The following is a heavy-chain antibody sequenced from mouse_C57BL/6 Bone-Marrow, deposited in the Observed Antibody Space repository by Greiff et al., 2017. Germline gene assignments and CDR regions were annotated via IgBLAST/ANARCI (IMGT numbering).Heavy chain of an antibody. CDR2: IYPGNSDT. D-gene: IGHD3-2*02. CDR1: GYTFTSYW. V-gene: IGHV1-5*01. CDR3: TRDSSGYRVYFDY. J-gene: IGHJ2*01. Sequence: DVKLVESGTVLARPGASVKMSCKTSGYTFTSYWMHWVKQRPGQGLEWIGAIYPGNSDTSYNQKFKGKAKLTAVTSASTAYMELSSLTNEDSAVYYCTRDSSGYRVYFDYWGQGTTLTVSS.